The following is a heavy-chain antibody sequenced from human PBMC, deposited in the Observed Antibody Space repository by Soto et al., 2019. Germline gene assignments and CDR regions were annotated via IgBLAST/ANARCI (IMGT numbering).Heavy chain of an antibody. CDR2: INHSGST. CDR1: GGSFSGYY. CDR3: ARDVPRLGITIFGVAEVDDAFDI. V-gene: IGHV4-34*01. J-gene: IGHJ3*02. D-gene: IGHD3-3*01. Sequence: SETLSLTCAVYGGSFSGYYWSWIRQPPGKGLEWIGEINHSGSTNYNPSIKSRVTVSVDTSKNQFSLKLSSVTAADTAVYYCARDVPRLGITIFGVAEVDDAFDIWGQGTMVTVSS.